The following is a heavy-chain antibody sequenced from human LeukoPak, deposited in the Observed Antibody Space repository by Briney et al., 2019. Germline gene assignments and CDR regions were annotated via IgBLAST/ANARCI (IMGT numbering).Heavy chain of an antibody. CDR1: GGTFSSYA. CDR3: ASGSDSSGFGFDY. V-gene: IGHV1-69*05. CDR2: IIPIFGTA. Sequence: SVKVSCKASGGTFSSYAISWVRQAPGRGLEWMGRIIPIFGTANYAQKFQGRVTITTDESTSTAYMELSSLRSEGTAVYYCASGSDSSGFGFDYWGQGTLVTVSS. D-gene: IGHD3-22*01. J-gene: IGHJ4*02.